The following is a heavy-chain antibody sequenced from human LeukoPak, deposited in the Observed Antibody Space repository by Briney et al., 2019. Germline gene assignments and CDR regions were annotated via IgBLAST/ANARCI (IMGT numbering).Heavy chain of an antibody. Sequence: GESLKISRKGSGYSSSSYWIGWVRQMPGKGLEWMGIIYPGDSDIRYSPSFQGQVTISADKSISTAYLQWSSLKASDTAMYYCARRRFGEFASNWFDPWGQGTLVTVSS. CDR3: ARRRFGEFASNWFDP. V-gene: IGHV5-51*01. CDR2: IYPGDSDI. CDR1: GYSSSSYW. J-gene: IGHJ5*02. D-gene: IGHD3-10*01.